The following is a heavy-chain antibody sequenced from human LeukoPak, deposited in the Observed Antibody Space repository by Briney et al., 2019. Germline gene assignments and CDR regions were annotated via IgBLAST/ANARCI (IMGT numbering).Heavy chain of an antibody. Sequence: PGGSLRLSCAASGFTFTSYGMHWVRQVPGKGLEWVAVISYDGSNKYYVDSVKGRFTISRENAKNSLYLQMSSLRAEDTAIYYCARVPTNSWYNWFDPWGQGTLVTVSS. CDR2: ISYDGSNK. CDR3: ARVPTNSWYNWFDP. V-gene: IGHV3-30*03. J-gene: IGHJ5*02. D-gene: IGHD2-8*01. CDR1: GFTFTSYG.